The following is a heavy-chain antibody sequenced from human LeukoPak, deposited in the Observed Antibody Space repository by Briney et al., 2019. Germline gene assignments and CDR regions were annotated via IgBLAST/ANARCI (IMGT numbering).Heavy chain of an antibody. Sequence: SETLSLTCTVSGDSISTSNSYWGWIRQPPGKGLEWIGSIYYSGNTYYNASLKSRVTISVDTSKNQFSLKLTSVTAADTAVYYCARKNRYGSGSYYNGGGAFDYWGQGTLVTVSS. V-gene: IGHV4-39*01. J-gene: IGHJ4*02. CDR2: IYYSGNT. CDR1: GDSISTSNSY. CDR3: ARKNRYGSGSYYNGGGAFDY. D-gene: IGHD3-10*01.